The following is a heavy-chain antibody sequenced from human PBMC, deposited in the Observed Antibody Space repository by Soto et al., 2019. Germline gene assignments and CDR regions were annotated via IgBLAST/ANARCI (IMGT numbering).Heavy chain of an antibody. CDR2: IFYRGIT. D-gene: IGHD3-16*01. V-gene: IGHV4-59*01. Sequence: QVQLQESGPGLVKPSETLSLTCSVSGASITSSYWSWIRQSPGKGLEWIGYIFYRGITNYNPSLGSRVNMSIDTSKTQLSLNMTSRTAADTAVYYCARTPYRLALGTVLCYFDHWGQGTLVTVSS. CDR3: ARTPYRLALGTVLCYFDH. CDR1: GASITSSY. J-gene: IGHJ4*02.